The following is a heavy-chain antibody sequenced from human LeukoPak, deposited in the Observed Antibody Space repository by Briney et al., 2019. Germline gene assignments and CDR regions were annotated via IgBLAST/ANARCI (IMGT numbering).Heavy chain of an antibody. CDR1: GGSISSGLYS. CDR2: IYHTGST. V-gene: IGHV4-30-2*01. CDR3: ARVYSSGSRGRFNWFDP. D-gene: IGHD6-19*01. J-gene: IGHJ5*02. Sequence: SETLSLTCDVSGGSISSGLYSWSWIRQPLGKGLEWIGCIYHTGSTYYNPSLKSRVTISVDTSKNQFSLRLSSVTAADTAVYYCARVYSSGSRGRFNWFDPWGQGTLVTVSS.